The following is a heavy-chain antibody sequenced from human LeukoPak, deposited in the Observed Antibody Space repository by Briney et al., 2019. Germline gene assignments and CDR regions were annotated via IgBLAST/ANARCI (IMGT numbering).Heavy chain of an antibody. CDR1: GGTFSSYA. J-gene: IGHJ4*02. CDR3: ARAAIRGPDPSTFDFDY. Sequence: ASVKVSCKASGGTFSSYAISWVRQAPGQGLEWMGGIIPIFGTANYAQKFQGRVTITADGSTSTAYMELSSLRSEDTAVYYCARAAIRGPDPSTFDFDYWGQGTLVTVSS. D-gene: IGHD2/OR15-2a*01. V-gene: IGHV1-69*13. CDR2: IIPIFGTA.